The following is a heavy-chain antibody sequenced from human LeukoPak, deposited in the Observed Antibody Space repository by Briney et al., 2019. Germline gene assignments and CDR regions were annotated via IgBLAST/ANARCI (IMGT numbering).Heavy chain of an antibody. V-gene: IGHV3-74*01. Sequence: PGGSLRLSCAASGFTFSSYWMHWVRQAPGKGLVWVSRINTDGSSTSYADSVKGRFTISRDNAKNTLYLQMNSLRAEDTAVYYCARGRYSSSWYVSYFDYWGQGTLVTVSS. J-gene: IGHJ4*02. CDR3: ARGRYSSSWYVSYFDY. CDR1: GFTFSSYW. D-gene: IGHD6-13*01. CDR2: INTDGSST.